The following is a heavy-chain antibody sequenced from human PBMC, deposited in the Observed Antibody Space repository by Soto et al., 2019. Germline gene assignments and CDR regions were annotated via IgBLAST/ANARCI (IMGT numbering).Heavy chain of an antibody. CDR2: IIPIFGTA. CDR3: VRASPGGYYTLSYYYYGMDV. CDR1: GGTFSSYA. D-gene: IGHD3-3*01. V-gene: IGHV1-69*01. Sequence: QVQLVQSGAEVKKPGSSVKVSCKASGGTFSSYAISWVRQAPGQGLEWMGGIIPIFGTANYAQKFQGRVTITADESTSTAYMELSSLRSEDTAVYYCVRASPGGYYTLSYYYYGMDVWGQGTTVTVSS. J-gene: IGHJ6*02.